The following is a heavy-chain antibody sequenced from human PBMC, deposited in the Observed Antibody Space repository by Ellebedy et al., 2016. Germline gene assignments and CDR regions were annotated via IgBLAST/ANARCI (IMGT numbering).Heavy chain of an antibody. Sequence: GESPKISCAASGFTFSDYGMHWVRQAPGKGLEWVAAIWYDGSHKYHADSVKGRFTISRDNYKNTLYLQMNSLRAEDTAVYYCARRIAGRPGYYYGVDVWGQGTTVTVSS. J-gene: IGHJ6*02. D-gene: IGHD6-6*01. V-gene: IGHV3-33*01. CDR3: ARRIAGRPGYYYGVDV. CDR2: IWYDGSHK. CDR1: GFTFSDYG.